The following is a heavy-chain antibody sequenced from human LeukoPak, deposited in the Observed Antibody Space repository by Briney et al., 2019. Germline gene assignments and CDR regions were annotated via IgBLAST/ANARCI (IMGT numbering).Heavy chain of an antibody. CDR3: ASPYPREYCSTSSCYFNY. D-gene: IGHD2-2*01. J-gene: IGHJ4*02. CDR2: IYPSDSDT. V-gene: IGHV5-51*01. CDR1: RDSFNNYW. Sequence: GESLKISCKASRDSFNNYWIGWVRQMPGKGLELMGIIYPSDSDTRYSPSFQGQVTISADKSINTAYLQWSSLKASDTAMYYCASPYPREYCSTSSCYFNYWGQGTLVTVSS.